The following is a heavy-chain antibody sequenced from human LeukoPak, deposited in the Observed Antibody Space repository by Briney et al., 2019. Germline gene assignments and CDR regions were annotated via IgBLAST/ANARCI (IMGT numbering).Heavy chain of an antibody. CDR1: GYTFTGYY. CDR3: ARGRSSSWFLNWFDP. V-gene: IGHV1-8*03. D-gene: IGHD6-13*01. CDR2: MNPNSGNT. Sequence: ASVKVSCKASGYTFTGYYMHWVRQATGQGLEWMGWMNPNSGNTGYAQKFQGRVTITRNTSISTAYMELSSLRSEDTAVYYCARGRSSSWFLNWFDPWGQGTLVTVSS. J-gene: IGHJ5*02.